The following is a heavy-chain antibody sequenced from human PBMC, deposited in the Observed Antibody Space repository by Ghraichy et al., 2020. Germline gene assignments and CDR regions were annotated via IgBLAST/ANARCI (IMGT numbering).Heavy chain of an antibody. CDR2: IGPEALGGTA. Sequence: GGSLRLSWTASGLNLAEYTLRWFRQAPGKGLEWVGSIGPEALGGTAEYAASAGGRFTISRDDFERIAHLQMNNLKIEDTAVYWCNAESHAVTSAGVGRSDYWGPGTPVIVSS. CDR1: GLNLAEYT. D-gene: IGHD4-17*01. CDR3: NAESHAVTSAGVGRSDY. J-gene: IGHJ4*02. V-gene: IGHV3-49*03.